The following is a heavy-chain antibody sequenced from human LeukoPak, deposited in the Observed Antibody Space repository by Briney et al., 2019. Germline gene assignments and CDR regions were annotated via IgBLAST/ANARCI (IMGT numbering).Heavy chain of an antibody. J-gene: IGHJ6*02. CDR3: AKLGERSSWYYYYYYGMDV. CDR2: INHSGST. V-gene: IGHV4-34*01. D-gene: IGHD6-13*01. CDR1: GGSFSGYY. Sequence: SETLSLTCAVYGGSFSGYYWSWIRQPPGKGLEWIGEINHSGSTSYNPSLKSRVTISVDTSKNQFSLKLSSVTAADTAVYYCAKLGERSSWYYYYYYGMDVWGQGTTVTVSS.